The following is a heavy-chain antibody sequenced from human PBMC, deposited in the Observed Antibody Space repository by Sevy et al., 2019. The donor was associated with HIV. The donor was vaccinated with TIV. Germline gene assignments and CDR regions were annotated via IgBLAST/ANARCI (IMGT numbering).Heavy chain of an antibody. CDR1: GFTFSSYS. Sequence: GGSLRLSCAASGFTFSSYSMNWVRQAPGKGLEWVSSISSSSSYIYYADSVKGRFTISRDNAKNSLYLQMNSLRAEDTAVYYCAREGTTMTTVPRYLDYWGQGTLVTVSS. V-gene: IGHV3-21*01. D-gene: IGHD4-17*01. CDR2: ISSSSSYI. CDR3: AREGTTMTTVPRYLDY. J-gene: IGHJ4*02.